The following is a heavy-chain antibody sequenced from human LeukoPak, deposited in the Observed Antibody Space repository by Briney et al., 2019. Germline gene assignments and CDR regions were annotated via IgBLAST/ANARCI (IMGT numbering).Heavy chain of an antibody. Sequence: GRSLRLSCAASGFTFSSYPMHWVRQAPGKGLGWVAVISYDGSSDYFADSVTGRFTISRDNSKNTLYLQMNSLRAEDTAVYYCASDSGGSSVGFYFDYWGQGTLVTVSS. CDR3: ASDSGGSSVGFYFDY. CDR2: ISYDGSSD. V-gene: IGHV3-30-3*01. CDR1: GFTFSSYP. D-gene: IGHD2-15*01. J-gene: IGHJ4*02.